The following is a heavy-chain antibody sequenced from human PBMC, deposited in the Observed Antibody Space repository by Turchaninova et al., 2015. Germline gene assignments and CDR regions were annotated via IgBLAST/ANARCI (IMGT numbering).Heavy chain of an antibody. D-gene: IGHD1-1*01. CDR1: GGSISSSSNY. V-gene: IGHV4-39*07. CDR2: ISYRGRT. J-gene: IGHJ4*02. CDR3: AKVPGEDY. Sequence: QLQLQESGPGLVKPSETLSLTCTVSGGSISSSSNYWGWIRQPPGEGLEYIRRISYRGRTYDNPSLKSRVTLSVDTSKNQFSLKLSSVTAADTAVYYCAKVPGEDYWGQGTLVTVSS.